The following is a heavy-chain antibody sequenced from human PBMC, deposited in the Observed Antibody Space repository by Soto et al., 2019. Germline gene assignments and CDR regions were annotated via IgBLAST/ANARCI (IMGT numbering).Heavy chain of an antibody. D-gene: IGHD5-18*01. CDR1: GFTFNTYG. Sequence: QVQLVESGGGVVRPGRSLRLACEASGFTFNTYGMHWVRQAPGKGLQWVAVIWYDGTNAYYADSVKGRFTISRDNSKDTVYLEMNNLRAEDTAVYYCARVEAPLIHSDHYYYGMDVWGQGTTVTV. V-gene: IGHV3-33*01. J-gene: IGHJ6*02. CDR3: ARVEAPLIHSDHYYYGMDV. CDR2: IWYDGTNA.